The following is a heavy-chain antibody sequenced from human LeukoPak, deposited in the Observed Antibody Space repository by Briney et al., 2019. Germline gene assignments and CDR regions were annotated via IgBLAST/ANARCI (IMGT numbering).Heavy chain of an antibody. CDR1: GFAFSNFW. CDR3: ATSHDSSGNN. Sequence: GGSLRLSCAASGFAFSNFWMSWVRQAPGKGLEWVANIRQDGSDKYYVASVKGRFTISRDNAKNSLYLQMNSLTAEDTAVYYCATSHDSSGNNWGQGTLVTVSS. J-gene: IGHJ4*02. CDR2: IRQDGSDK. D-gene: IGHD3-22*01. V-gene: IGHV3-7*01.